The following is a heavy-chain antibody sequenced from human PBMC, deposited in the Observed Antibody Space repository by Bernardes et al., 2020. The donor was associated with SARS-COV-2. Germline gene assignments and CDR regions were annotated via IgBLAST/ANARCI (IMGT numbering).Heavy chain of an antibody. J-gene: IGHJ5*01. CDR1: GFTFSNYY. D-gene: IGHD3-3*01. Sequence: GGSLRLSCAASGFTFSNYYMNWIRQAPGKGLEWVSYSSSSGNIVYYTDSVRGRFTISRDNAKNSLYLQMNSLRAEDTAIYYCARGAGVAVATSLEWFDSWGQGTLVTVSS. CDR2: SSSSGNIV. V-gene: IGHV3-11*01. CDR3: ARGAGVAVATSLEWFDS.